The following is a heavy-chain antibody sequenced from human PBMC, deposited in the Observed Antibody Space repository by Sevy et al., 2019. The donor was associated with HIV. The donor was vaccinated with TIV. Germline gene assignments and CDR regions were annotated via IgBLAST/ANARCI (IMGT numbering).Heavy chain of an antibody. CDR3: ARDGDSSGYYDYYGMDV. Sequence: GSLRLSCAASGFTFSSYGMHWVRQAPGKGLEWVAVIWYDGSNKYYADSVKGRFTISRDNSKNTLYLQMNSLRAEDTAVYYCARDGDSSGYYDYYGMDVWGQGTTVTVSS. CDR1: GFTFSSYG. CDR2: IWYDGSNK. D-gene: IGHD3-22*01. J-gene: IGHJ6*02. V-gene: IGHV3-33*01.